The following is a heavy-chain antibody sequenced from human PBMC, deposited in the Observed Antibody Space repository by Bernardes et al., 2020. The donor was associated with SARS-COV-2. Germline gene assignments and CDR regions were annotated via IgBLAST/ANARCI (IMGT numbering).Heavy chain of an antibody. V-gene: IGHV3-33*01. CDR1: GFTFSSYG. CDR3: ARVHLPADGGGGLFDY. D-gene: IGHD4-17*01. CDR2: IWYDGSNK. J-gene: IGHJ4*02. Sequence: GGSLRLSCAASGFTFSSYGMHWVRQAPGKGLEWVAVIWYDGSNKYYADSVKGRFTISRDNSKNTLYLQMNSLRAEDTAVYYCARVHLPADGGGGLFDYWGQGTLVTVSS.